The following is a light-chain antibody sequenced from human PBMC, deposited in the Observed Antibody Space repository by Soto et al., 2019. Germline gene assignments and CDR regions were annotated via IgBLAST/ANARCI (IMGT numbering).Light chain of an antibody. CDR1: QDISVY. CDR2: SAS. Sequence: DIQMTQSPSSLSASVGDRVTITCRASQDISVYLAWYQQKTGKVTKLLIYSASTLQSGVPSRFSGSGSGTDFTLTISSLQPEDVATYLCQKFNTAPLTFGQGTRLEIK. J-gene: IGKJ5*01. V-gene: IGKV1-27*01. CDR3: QKFNTAPLT.